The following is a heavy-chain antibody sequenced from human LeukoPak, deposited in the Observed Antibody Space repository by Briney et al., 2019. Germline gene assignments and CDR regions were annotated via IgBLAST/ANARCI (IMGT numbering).Heavy chain of an antibody. J-gene: IGHJ3*02. CDR3: ARILLVMTFGGVLPGAFDI. CDR2: ISTSGSVI. CDR1: GFTFSSYG. D-gene: IGHD3-16*01. Sequence: PGGSLRLSCTASGFTFSSYGMHWVRQAPGKGLEWVSYISTSGSVIYYADSVKGRFTISRDNADNSLYLQMNNLRAEDTAVYYCARILLVMTFGGVLPGAFDIWGQGTMVTVSS. V-gene: IGHV3-48*03.